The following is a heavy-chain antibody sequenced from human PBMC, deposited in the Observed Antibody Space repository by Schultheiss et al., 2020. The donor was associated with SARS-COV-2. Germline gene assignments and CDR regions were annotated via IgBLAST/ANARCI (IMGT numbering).Heavy chain of an antibody. V-gene: IGHV1-2*02. CDR2: INPNSGGT. J-gene: IGHJ4*02. CDR1: GYTFTGYY. CDR3: ARVKGRDYNSPPDY. Sequence: ASVKVSCKASGYTFTGYYMHWVRQAPGQGLEWMGWINPNSGGTNYAQKFQGRVTMTRDTSISTAYMELSRLRSDDTAVYYCARVKGRDYNSPPDYWGQGTLVTVSS. D-gene: IGHD1-1*01.